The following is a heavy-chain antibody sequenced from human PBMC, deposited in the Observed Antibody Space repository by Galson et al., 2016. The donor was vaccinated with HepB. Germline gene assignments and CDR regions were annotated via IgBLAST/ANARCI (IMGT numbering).Heavy chain of an antibody. CDR2: IKSNADGGTT. V-gene: IGHV3-15*07. Sequence: SLRLSCAASDFTFSNAWMNWVRRAPGKGLVWVGHIKSNADGGTTDYTAPVKGRFTISRDDSKNTLYLQMNSLKTEDTAVYYCTTPYCSSTTCYAGAFDIWGQGTMVTVSS. D-gene: IGHD2-2*01. CDR3: TTPYCSSTTCYAGAFDI. CDR1: DFTFSNAW. J-gene: IGHJ3*02.